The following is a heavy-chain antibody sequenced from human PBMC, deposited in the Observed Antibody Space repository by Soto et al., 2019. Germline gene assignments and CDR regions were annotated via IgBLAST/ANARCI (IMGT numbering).Heavy chain of an antibody. D-gene: IGHD6-19*01. Sequence: EVQLVESGGGLVQPGGSLKLSCAASGFSFSGSAIHWVRQASGKGLEWVGRIRSKINNYATAYAASVKGRFTISRDDSKNTAYLQMISLKSEDTAVYYCTRHEGTSGSMFDHWGQGPLVTVSS. CDR1: GFSFSGSA. CDR2: IRSKINNYAT. J-gene: IGHJ4*02. V-gene: IGHV3-73*02. CDR3: TRHEGTSGSMFDH.